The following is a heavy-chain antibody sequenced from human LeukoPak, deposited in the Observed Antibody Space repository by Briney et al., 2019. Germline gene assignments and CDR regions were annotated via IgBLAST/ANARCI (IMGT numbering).Heavy chain of an antibody. CDR1: GASISSYY. V-gene: IGHV4-59*01. CDR3: ARISGGSSSSLRDYYGMDV. Sequence: SETLSLTCTVSGASISSYYWSWIRQPPGKGLEWIGYIYYSGSTNYNPSLKSRVTISVDTSKNQFSLKLSSVTAADTAVYYCARISGGSSSSLRDYYGMDVWGQGTTVTVSS. CDR2: IYYSGST. D-gene: IGHD6-13*01. J-gene: IGHJ6*02.